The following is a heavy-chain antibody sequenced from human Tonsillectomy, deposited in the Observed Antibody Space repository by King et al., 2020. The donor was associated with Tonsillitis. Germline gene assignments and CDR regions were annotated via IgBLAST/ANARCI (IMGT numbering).Heavy chain of an antibody. J-gene: IGHJ4*02. V-gene: IGHV3-20*04. Sequence: VQLVESGGGVVRPGGSLRLSCAASGFIFDDYGMSWVRQAPGKGLEWVSGINWNGGSTGYADSVKGRFTISRDNAKNSLYLQVNSLRAEDTALYYCARDRKRYYDSSGFAVLDYFDYWGQGTLVTVSS. CDR1: GFIFDDYG. CDR3: ARDRKRYYDSSGFAVLDYFDY. D-gene: IGHD3-22*01. CDR2: INWNGGST.